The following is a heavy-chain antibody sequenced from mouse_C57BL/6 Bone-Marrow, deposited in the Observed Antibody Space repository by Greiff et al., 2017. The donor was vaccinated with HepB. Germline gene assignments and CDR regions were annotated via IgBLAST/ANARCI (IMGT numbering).Heavy chain of an antibody. D-gene: IGHD2-2*01. CDR2: IDYDGSST. J-gene: IGHJ4*01. V-gene: IGHV5-16*01. CDR1: GFTFSDYY. CDR3: ARVWFPAMDY. Sequence: DVKLVESEGGLVQPGSSMKLSCTASGFTFSDYYMAWVRQVPGKGLEWVANIDYDGSSTYYLDSLKSRFILSRDNAKNILYLQMSSLKSEDTATYYCARVWFPAMDYWGQGTSVTVSS.